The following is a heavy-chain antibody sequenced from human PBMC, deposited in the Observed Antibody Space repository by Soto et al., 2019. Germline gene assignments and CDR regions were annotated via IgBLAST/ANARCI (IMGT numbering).Heavy chain of an antibody. D-gene: IGHD2-21*01. CDR3: ARATVEEIPVFDY. J-gene: IGHJ4*02. Sequence: SETLSLPCTVSGGSISSYYWSWIRQPPGKGLEWIGYIYYSGSTNYNPSLKSRVTISVDTSKNQFSLKLSSVTAADTAVYYCARATVEEIPVFDYWGQGTLVTVSS. CDR2: IYYSGST. CDR1: GGSISSYY. V-gene: IGHV4-59*01.